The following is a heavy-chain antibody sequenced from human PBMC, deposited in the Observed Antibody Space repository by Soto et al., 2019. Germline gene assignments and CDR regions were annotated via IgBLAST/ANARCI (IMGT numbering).Heavy chain of an antibody. Sequence: SETLSLTCSFSGGSISSCYWNWIRQPAGKGLEWIGRISDSGNTNHNPTLQSRVALSLDKSKKQFSLKLTSVTVADTAVYYCEAWSSYYTLDVWGQGTTVTVSS. CDR1: GGSISSCY. J-gene: IGHJ6*02. D-gene: IGHD3-3*01. CDR3: EAWSSYYTLDV. CDR2: ISDSGNT. V-gene: IGHV4-4*07.